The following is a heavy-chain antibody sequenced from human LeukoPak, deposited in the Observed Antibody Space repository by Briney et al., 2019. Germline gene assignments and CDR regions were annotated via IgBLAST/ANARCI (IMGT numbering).Heavy chain of an antibody. CDR3: ARGAAGTGAADY. V-gene: IGHV4-59*01. D-gene: IGHD6-13*01. Sequence: SETLSLTCTVSGGSISSYYWSWIRQPPEKGLEWIGYTHYSGSTKYNPSLKSRLTMSLDTSKNQFSLRLSSVTAADTAVYFCARGAAGTGAADYWGQGTLVTVSS. CDR1: GGSISSYY. J-gene: IGHJ4*02. CDR2: THYSGST.